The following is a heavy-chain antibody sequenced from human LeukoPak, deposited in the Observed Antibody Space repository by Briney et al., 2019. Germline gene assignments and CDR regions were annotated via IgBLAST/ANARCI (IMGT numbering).Heavy chain of an antibody. CDR2: ISGIGGST. V-gene: IGHV3-23*01. D-gene: IGHD3-22*01. J-gene: IGHJ4*02. CDR3: AKGGLDYYDSSGYYYLGYYFDY. Sequence: GGSLRLSCAASGFTFSSYAMSWVRQAPGKGLDWVSAISGIGGSTYYADSVKGRFTISRANSKNTLYLQMNSLRAEDTAVYYCAKGGLDYYDSSGYYYLGYYFDYWGQGTLVTVSS. CDR1: GFTFSSYA.